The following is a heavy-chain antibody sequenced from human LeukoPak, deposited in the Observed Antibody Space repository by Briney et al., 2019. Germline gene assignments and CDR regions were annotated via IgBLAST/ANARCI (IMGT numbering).Heavy chain of an antibody. D-gene: IGHD4-17*01. V-gene: IGHV1-69*13. CDR1: GGTFSSYA. CDR2: IIPIFGAA. J-gene: IGHJ6*02. Sequence: ASVKVSCKASGGTFSSYAISWVRQAPGQGLEWMGGIIPIFGAANSAQTFQGRVTITADESTSTAYLELSSLRSEDTAVYYCARGPVSYMTTGRLPYYYGMDVGGQGTTVTVSS. CDR3: ARGPVSYMTTGRLPYYYGMDV.